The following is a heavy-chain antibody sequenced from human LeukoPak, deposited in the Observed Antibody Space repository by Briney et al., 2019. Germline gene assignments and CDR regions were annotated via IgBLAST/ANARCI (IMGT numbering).Heavy chain of an antibody. J-gene: IGHJ3*02. V-gene: IGHV4-59*01. Sequence: SETLSLTCIVSGGSISSYYWSWIRQPPGKGLEWIGYINYSGSTSYNPSLKSRVTISVDTSKNQFSLKLSSVTAADTAVYYCARGGGSAFDIWGQGTMVTVSS. CDR1: GGSISSYY. D-gene: IGHD2-15*01. CDR3: ARGGGSAFDI. CDR2: INYSGST.